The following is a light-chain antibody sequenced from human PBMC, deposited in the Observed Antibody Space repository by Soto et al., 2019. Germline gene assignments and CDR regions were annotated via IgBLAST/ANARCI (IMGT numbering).Light chain of an antibody. J-gene: IGKJ1*01. CDR3: QQYNNWPQT. Sequence: EIVMTQSPATLSVSPGERATLSCRASQSVSSNLAWYQQKPGQAPRLLIYGASTRATGIPARFSGSGSGTEFTLTISSLQSDDFAVYDCQQYNNWPQTFGQGTKVEIK. V-gene: IGKV3-15*01. CDR2: GAS. CDR1: QSVSSN.